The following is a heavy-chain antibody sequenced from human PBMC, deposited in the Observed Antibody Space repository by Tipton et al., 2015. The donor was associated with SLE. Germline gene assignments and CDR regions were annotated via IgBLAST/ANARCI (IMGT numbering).Heavy chain of an antibody. D-gene: IGHD1-26*01. J-gene: IGHJ4*02. V-gene: IGHV3-48*01. CDR1: GFTFTSYT. CDR3: VRDQWEQSLDY. CDR2: ISSSSRTI. Sequence: SLRLSCAASGFTFTSYTMNWVRQAPGKGLEWVSYISSSSRTIYYADSVKGRFTISRDNAKNSLYLQMNSLRAEDTAVYYCVRDQWEQSLDYWGQGTLVTVSA.